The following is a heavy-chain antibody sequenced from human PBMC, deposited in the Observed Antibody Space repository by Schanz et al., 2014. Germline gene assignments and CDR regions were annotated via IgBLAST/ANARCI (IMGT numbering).Heavy chain of an antibody. V-gene: IGHV3-23*01. Sequence: QLLESGGGLVQPGGSLRLSCAASGFTFSSYAMSWVRQAPGKGLELISAISGSGVSTHYADSVKGRFTISRDNSKNTLYLQMNSLRAEDTAVYYCAKDVRPVANTVHFYYMGVWGQGTTVTDSS. CDR2: ISGSGVST. CDR3: AKDVRPVANTVHFYYMGV. D-gene: IGHD6-19*01. CDR1: GFTFSSYA. J-gene: IGHJ6*02.